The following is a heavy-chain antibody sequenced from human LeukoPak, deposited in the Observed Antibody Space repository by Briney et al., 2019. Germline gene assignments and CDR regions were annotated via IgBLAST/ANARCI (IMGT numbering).Heavy chain of an antibody. Sequence: SETLSLTCTVSGGSISSSSYYWGWIRQPPGKGLEWIGSIYYSGSTYYNPSLKSRVTISVDTSKNQFSLRLSSVTAADTAVYYCARHQVSGSVWYFDLWGRGTLVTVSS. V-gene: IGHV4-39*01. D-gene: IGHD5-12*01. CDR1: GGSISSSSYY. CDR3: ARHQVSGSVWYFDL. J-gene: IGHJ2*01. CDR2: IYYSGST.